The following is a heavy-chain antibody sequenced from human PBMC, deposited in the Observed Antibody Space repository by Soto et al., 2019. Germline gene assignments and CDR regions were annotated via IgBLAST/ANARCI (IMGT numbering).Heavy chain of an antibody. CDR1: GGSFSGYY. V-gene: IGHV4-34*01. CDR2: INHSGST. Sequence: SETLSLTCAVYGGSFSGYYWSWIRQPPGKGLEWIGEINHSGSTNYNPSLKSRVTISVDTSKNQFSLKLSSVTAADTAVYYCASLVEVVGATSIHFEYWGQGTLVTVSS. CDR3: ASLVEVVGATSIHFEY. D-gene: IGHD1-26*01. J-gene: IGHJ4*02.